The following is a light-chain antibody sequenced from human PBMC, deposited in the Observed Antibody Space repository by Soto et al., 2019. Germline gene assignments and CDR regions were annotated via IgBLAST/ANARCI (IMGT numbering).Light chain of an antibody. J-gene: IGLJ1*01. CDR1: TSDVGGYNS. Sequence: QSALTQPASVSGSPGQSITISCTGTTSDVGGYNSVSWYQQHPGKAPELMIYDVSNRPSGISYRFSGSKSGNTASLTISGLQAEDEADYHCSSRTSTSTRVFGTGTKVTVL. V-gene: IGLV2-14*01. CDR3: SSRTSTSTRV. CDR2: DVS.